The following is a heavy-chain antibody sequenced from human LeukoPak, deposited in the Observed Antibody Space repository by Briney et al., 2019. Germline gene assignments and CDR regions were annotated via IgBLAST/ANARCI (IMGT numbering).Heavy chain of an antibody. Sequence: SETLSLTCTVSGGSVSSGSYYWSWIRQPPGKGLEWIGYIYYSGSTNYNPSLKSRVTISIDTSKNQFSLELSSVTAADTAVYYCARDRVRGSSNPYFDYWGQGTLVTVSS. D-gene: IGHD1-26*01. CDR1: GGSVSSGSYY. CDR2: IYYSGST. V-gene: IGHV4-61*01. J-gene: IGHJ4*02. CDR3: ARDRVRGSSNPYFDY.